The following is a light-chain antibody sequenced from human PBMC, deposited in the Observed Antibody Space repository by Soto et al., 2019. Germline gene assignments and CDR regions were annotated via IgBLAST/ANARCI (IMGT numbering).Light chain of an antibody. CDR3: QQYGRSPFT. V-gene: IGKV3-20*01. Sequence: EIVLTQSPGTLSLSPGERATLSCRASQSVSSSYLAWYQQKPGQAPRLLIYGASSRATGIPGRFSGSGSGTDFTLTISRLEPEDFGVYYCQQYGRSPFTFGPGTKVDIK. J-gene: IGKJ3*01. CDR1: QSVSSSY. CDR2: GAS.